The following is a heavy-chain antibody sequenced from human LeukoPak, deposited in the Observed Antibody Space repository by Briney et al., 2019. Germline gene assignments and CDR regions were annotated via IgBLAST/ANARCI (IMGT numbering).Heavy chain of an antibody. J-gene: IGHJ5*02. Sequence: ASVKVSCKASGYTFTGYYMHWVRQAPGQGLEWMGWINPNSGGTNYAQKFQGRVTMTRDTSISTAYMELSRLRSDDTAVYYCARARGAGFYLSFDPWGQGTLVTVSS. D-gene: IGHD2/OR15-2a*01. CDR3: ARARGAGFYLSFDP. CDR2: INPNSGGT. V-gene: IGHV1-2*02. CDR1: GYTFTGYY.